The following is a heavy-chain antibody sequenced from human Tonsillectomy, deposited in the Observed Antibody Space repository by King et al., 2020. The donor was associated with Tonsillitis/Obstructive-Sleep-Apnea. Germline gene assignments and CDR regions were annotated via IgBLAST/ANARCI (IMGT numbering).Heavy chain of an antibody. CDR2: ISYDGIIK. J-gene: IGHJ1*01. Sequence: VQLVESGGGVVQPGRSLRLSCAADGFTFSGYALHWVRQAPGKGLEWVAVISYDGIIKYYADSVKGRFTISRDNSKNTLFLKMNSLRAEDTAVYYCAGALLGFEELLSEYIQHGSQGTLVTVYS. CDR1: GFTFSGYA. CDR3: AGALLGFEELLSEYIQH. V-gene: IGHV3-30*04. D-gene: IGHD3-10*01.